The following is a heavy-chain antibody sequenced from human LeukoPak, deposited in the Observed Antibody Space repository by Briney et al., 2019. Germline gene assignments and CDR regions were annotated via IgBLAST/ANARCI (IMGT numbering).Heavy chain of an antibody. CDR1: GFAFSSYA. Sequence: GGSPRLSCAASGFAFSSYAMSWVRQAPGKGLEWVSAISGSGGSTYYADSVKGRFTISRDNSKNTLYLQMNSLRAEDTAVYYCAKSGSGLARLTGYYDYWGQGTLVTVSS. D-gene: IGHD3-9*01. V-gene: IGHV3-23*01. J-gene: IGHJ4*02. CDR2: ISGSGGST. CDR3: AKSGSGLARLTGYYDY.